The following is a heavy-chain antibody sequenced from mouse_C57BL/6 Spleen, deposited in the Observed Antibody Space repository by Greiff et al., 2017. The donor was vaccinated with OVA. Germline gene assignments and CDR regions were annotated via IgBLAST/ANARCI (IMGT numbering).Heavy chain of an antibody. J-gene: IGHJ2*01. CDR2: ISYDGSN. D-gene: IGHD2-5*01. Sequence: ESGPGLVKPSQSLSLTCSVTGYSITSGYYWNWIRQFPGNKLEWMGYISYDGSNNYNPSLKNRISITRDTSKNQFFLKLNSVTTEDTATYYCAREGAYYSNLTDYWGQGTTLTVSS. CDR3: AREGAYYSNLTDY. CDR1: GYSITSGYY. V-gene: IGHV3-6*01.